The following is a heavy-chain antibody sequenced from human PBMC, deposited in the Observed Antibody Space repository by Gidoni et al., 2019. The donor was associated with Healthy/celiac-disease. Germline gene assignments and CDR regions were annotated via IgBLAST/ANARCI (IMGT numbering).Heavy chain of an antibody. Sequence: QMQLVQSGPEVKKPGTSVKVSCKASGFTFTSSAVQWVRQARGQRLEWIGWIVVGSGNTNYAQKFQERVTITRDMSTSTAYMELSSLRSEDTAVYYCAAARSRHDFWSGYYIGWFDPWGQGTLVTVSS. V-gene: IGHV1-58*01. CDR1: GFTFTSSA. CDR2: IVVGSGNT. CDR3: AAARSRHDFWSGYYIGWFDP. D-gene: IGHD3-3*01. J-gene: IGHJ5*02.